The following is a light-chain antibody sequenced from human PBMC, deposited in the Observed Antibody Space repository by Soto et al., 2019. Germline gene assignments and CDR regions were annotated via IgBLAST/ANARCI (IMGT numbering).Light chain of an antibody. V-gene: IGLV1-40*01. CDR1: SSNIGAGYD. J-gene: IGLJ2*01. Sequence: QPVLTQRPSVSGAPGQRVTISCTGSSSNIGAGYDVHWYQQLPGTAPKLLIYGNSNRPSGVPDRFSGSKSGTSASLAITGLQAEDEADYYCQSYDSSLSGVVFGVGTKLTVL. CDR2: GNS. CDR3: QSYDSSLSGVV.